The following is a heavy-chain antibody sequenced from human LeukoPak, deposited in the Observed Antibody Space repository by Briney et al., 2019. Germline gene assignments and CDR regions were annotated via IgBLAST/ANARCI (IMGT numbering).Heavy chain of an antibody. D-gene: IGHD6-19*01. V-gene: IGHV4-4*09. J-gene: IGHJ4*02. Sequence: PSETLSLICTTSGAPISRFYWSWARQPPGKGLEWIGNIYNGVPTFFNPSLKSRVTLSVDTSKTQFSLQLASVTAADTAVYYCVQTTGWPGFEYWGQGILVTVSS. CDR2: IYNGVPT. CDR3: VQTTGWPGFEY. CDR1: GAPISRFY.